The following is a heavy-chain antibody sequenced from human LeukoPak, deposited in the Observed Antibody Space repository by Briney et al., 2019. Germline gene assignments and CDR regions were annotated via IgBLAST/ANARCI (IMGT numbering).Heavy chain of an antibody. J-gene: IGHJ5*02. CDR1: GGTFSSYA. CDR3: ARDNLIAARGSLGWFDP. V-gene: IGHV1-69*05. D-gene: IGHD6-6*01. Sequence: SVKVSCKASGGTFSSYAISWVRQAPGQGLEWMGGIIPIFGTANYAQKFQGRVTITTDESTSKAYMELSSLRSEDTAVYYCARDNLIAARGSLGWFDPWGQGTLVTVSS. CDR2: IIPIFGTA.